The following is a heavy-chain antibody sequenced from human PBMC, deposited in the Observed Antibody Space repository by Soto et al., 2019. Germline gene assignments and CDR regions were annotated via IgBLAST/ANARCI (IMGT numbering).Heavy chain of an antibody. J-gene: IGHJ4*02. V-gene: IGHV1-69*13. CDR3: ASGYEGWELLFYY. CDR2: IVPIFGTA. CDR1: GGTFSSYA. D-gene: IGHD1-26*01. Sequence: SVKVSCKASGGTFSSYAISWVRQAPGQGLEWMGGIVPIFGTANYAQKFQGRVTITADESTSTAYMELSSLRSEDTAVYYCASGYEGWELLFYYWGQGTLVTVSS.